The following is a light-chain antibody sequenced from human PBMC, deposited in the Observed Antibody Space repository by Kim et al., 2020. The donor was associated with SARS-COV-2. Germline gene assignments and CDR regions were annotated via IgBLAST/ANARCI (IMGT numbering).Light chain of an antibody. CDR2: EDD. CDR3: HSYDSSTQV. Sequence: GKTITISCTRSSGSIARSYVQWYQQRPGSAPTTLIFEDDQRPSGVPDRFSGSIDRSSNSASLTISGLKTEDEADYYCHSYDSSTQVFGGGTKVTVL. V-gene: IGLV6-57*03. J-gene: IGLJ2*01. CDR1: SGSIARSY.